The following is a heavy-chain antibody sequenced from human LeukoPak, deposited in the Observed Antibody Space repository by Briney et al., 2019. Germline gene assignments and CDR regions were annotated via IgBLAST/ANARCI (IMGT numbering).Heavy chain of an antibody. V-gene: IGHV1-24*01. CDR3: ATRTTRGNFYYYYYMDV. Sequence: GASVKVSCKVSGYTLTELFMHWVRQAPGKGLEWMGGFDPEDGETIYAQKFQGRVTMTEDTSTDTAYMELSSLRSEDTAVYYCATRTTRGNFYYYYYMDVWGKGTTVTVSS. J-gene: IGHJ6*03. D-gene: IGHD1-7*01. CDR1: GYTLTELF. CDR2: FDPEDGET.